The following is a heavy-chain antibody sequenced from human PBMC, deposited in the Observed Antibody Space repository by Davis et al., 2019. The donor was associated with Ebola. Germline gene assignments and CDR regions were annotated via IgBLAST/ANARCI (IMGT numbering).Heavy chain of an antibody. CDR3: EREGSRTAPNDTFDV. CDR1: GYTFASYS. Sequence: ASVKVSCKASGYTFASYSISWVRQAPGQGLEWMGWISVYNGNTKYAQKLQGRFTMNTDTSTNTAYLELRSLTSDDTAIYYCEREGSRTAPNDTFDVWGQGTMVTVSS. J-gene: IGHJ3*01. V-gene: IGHV1-18*04. CDR2: ISVYNGNT.